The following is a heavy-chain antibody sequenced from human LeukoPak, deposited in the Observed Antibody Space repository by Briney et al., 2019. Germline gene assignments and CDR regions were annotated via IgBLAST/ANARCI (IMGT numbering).Heavy chain of an antibody. CDR1: GGSFSGYY. CDR2: INHSGST. Sequence: SETLSLTCAVYGGSFSGYYWSWIRQPPGKGLEWIGEINHSGSTNYNPSLKSRVTIPVDTSKNQFSLKLSSVTAADTAVYYCARGRFEAAADNWFDPWGQGTLVTVSS. V-gene: IGHV4-34*01. D-gene: IGHD6-13*01. J-gene: IGHJ5*02. CDR3: ARGRFEAAADNWFDP.